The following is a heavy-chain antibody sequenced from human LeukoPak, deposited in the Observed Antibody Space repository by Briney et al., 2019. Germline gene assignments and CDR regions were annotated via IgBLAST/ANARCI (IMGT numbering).Heavy chain of an antibody. CDR3: ARSGYSSSWYLDY. Sequence: SETLSLTCTVSGGSTSSSSNYWGWIRQPPGKGLEWIGSIYYSGSTYYNPSLKSRLTISVDTSTNQFSLKLSSVTAADTAVYYCARSGYSSSWYLDYWGQGTLVTVSS. D-gene: IGHD6-13*01. CDR2: IYYSGST. J-gene: IGHJ4*02. V-gene: IGHV4-39*01. CDR1: GGSTSSSSNY.